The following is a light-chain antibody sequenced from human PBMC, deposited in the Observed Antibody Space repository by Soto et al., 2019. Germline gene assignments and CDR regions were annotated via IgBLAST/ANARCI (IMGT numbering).Light chain of an antibody. CDR3: QQSYSTPRT. CDR1: QTVSTY. CDR2: AAS. V-gene: IGKV1-39*01. Sequence: DTQMTQPPSSLSASVGDRISITCRASQTVSTYLNWYQQKPGKAPTLLIYAASSLQSGVPSRFSGSGSGTDFTLTISSLQPEDFATYYCQQSYSTPRTFGQGTKVDIK. J-gene: IGKJ1*01.